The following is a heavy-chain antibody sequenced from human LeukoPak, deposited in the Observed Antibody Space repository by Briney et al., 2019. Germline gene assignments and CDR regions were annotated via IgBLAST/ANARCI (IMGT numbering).Heavy chain of an antibody. CDR2: INHSGST. CDR3: ARASSSWYFDY. J-gene: IGHJ4*02. V-gene: IGHV4-34*01. Sequence: TETLSLTCAVYGGSFSGYYWSWIRPPPGKGLEWIGEINHSGSTNYNPSLKSRVTISVDTSKNQFSLKLSSVTAADTAVYYCARASSSWYFDYWGQGTLVTVSS. D-gene: IGHD6-13*01. CDR1: GGSFSGYY.